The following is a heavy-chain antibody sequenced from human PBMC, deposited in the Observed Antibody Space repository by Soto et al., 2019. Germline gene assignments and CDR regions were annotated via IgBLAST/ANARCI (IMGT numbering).Heavy chain of an antibody. CDR3: ARDDFYDSSVNDAFDI. J-gene: IGHJ3*02. Sequence: GGSLRLSCGEVVTKDNYWMSWVRQAPGKGLEWVANIKQDGTEKYYVDSVRGRFTISRDTAKSSLYLHMNSLRAEDTAVYYCARDDFYDSSVNDAFDIWGQGTMVTVSS. CDR2: IKQDGTEK. D-gene: IGHD3-22*01. V-gene: IGHV3-7*05. CDR1: VVTKDNYW.